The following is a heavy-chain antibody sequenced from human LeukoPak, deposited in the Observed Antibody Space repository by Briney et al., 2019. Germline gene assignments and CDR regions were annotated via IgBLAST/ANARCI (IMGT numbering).Heavy chain of an antibody. CDR2: IKQDGSEI. V-gene: IGHV3-7*01. CDR1: GFTFSSFW. CDR3: ARDWWGLGDRNSASRYRLT. Sequence: PGGSLRLSCAASGFTFSSFWMSWVRQTPGKGLEWVAIIKQDGSEIYYLDSVKGRFTISRDSAKNSLYLQMNSLKAEDTAVYYCARDWWGLGDRNSASRYRLTWGQGILVTVSS. J-gene: IGHJ4*02. D-gene: IGHD2-2*01.